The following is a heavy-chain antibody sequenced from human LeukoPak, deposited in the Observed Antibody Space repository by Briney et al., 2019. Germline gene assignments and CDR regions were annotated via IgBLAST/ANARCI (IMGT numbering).Heavy chain of an antibody. CDR2: IYYSGST. J-gene: IGHJ5*02. D-gene: IGHD3-10*01. V-gene: IGHV4-30-4*01. Sequence: SETLSLTCTVSGGSISSGDYYWSWIRQPPGKGLEWIGYIYYSGSTYYNPSLKSRVTISVDTSKNQFSLKLSSVTAADTAVYYCARDFRDYYGSRSYYGWFDPWGQGTLVTVSS. CDR1: GGSISSGDYY. CDR3: ARDFRDYYGSRSYYGWFDP.